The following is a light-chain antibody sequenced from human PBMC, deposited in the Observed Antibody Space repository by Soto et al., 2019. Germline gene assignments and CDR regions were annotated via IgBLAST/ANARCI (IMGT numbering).Light chain of an antibody. Sequence: QSVLTQPPSASGTHGQRVTISCSGSRSNIGSNTVNWYQQLPGTAPKLLIYSNNQRPSGVPDRFSGSKSGTSASLAISGLQSEDESDYYCAAWEDSLNGHVVFGVGTQRTVL. CDR2: SNN. V-gene: IGLV1-44*01. CDR1: RSNIGSNT. CDR3: AAWEDSLNGHVV. J-gene: IGLJ2*01.